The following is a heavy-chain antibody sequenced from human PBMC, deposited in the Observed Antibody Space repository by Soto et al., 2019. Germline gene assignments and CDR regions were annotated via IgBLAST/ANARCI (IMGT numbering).Heavy chain of an antibody. D-gene: IGHD3-3*01. V-gene: IGHV1-69*13. J-gene: IGHJ6*02. Sequence: SVKVSCKASGGTFSSYAISWVRQAPGQGLEWMGGIIPIFGTANYAQKFQGRVTITADESTSTAYMELSSLRSEDTAVYYCASDPGRKDFWSGSPYYYYGMDVWGQGTTVTVSS. CDR1: GGTFSSYA. CDR2: IIPIFGTA. CDR3: ASDPGRKDFWSGSPYYYYGMDV.